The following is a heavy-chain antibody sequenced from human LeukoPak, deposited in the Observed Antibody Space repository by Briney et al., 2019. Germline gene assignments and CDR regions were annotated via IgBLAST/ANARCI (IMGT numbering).Heavy chain of an antibody. D-gene: IGHD3-22*01. J-gene: IGHJ4*02. Sequence: PGRSLRLSCATSGFTFSHYGMHWVRQAPGKGLEWVAVIWSDGTEKYYGDSVKGRFTISRDNSKITVSLQMNSLSADDTAVYYCARSAYLDSSGYYFDFWGQGTLVTVSS. CDR2: IWSDGTEK. V-gene: IGHV3-33*01. CDR3: ARSAYLDSSGYYFDF. CDR1: GFTFSHYG.